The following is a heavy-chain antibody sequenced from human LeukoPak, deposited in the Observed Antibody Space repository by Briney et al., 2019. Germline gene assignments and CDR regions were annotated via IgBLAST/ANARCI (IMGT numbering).Heavy chain of an antibody. D-gene: IGHD6-13*01. CDR1: GYTLTELS. CDR3: ARVLAAAASRSAFDI. J-gene: IGHJ3*02. Sequence: ASVKVSCKVSGYTLTELSMHWVRQAPGKGLEWMGGFDPEDGETIYAQKFQGRVTITADESTSTAYMELSSLRSEDTAVYYCARVLAAAASRSAFDIWGQGTMVTVSS. CDR2: FDPEDGET. V-gene: IGHV1-24*01.